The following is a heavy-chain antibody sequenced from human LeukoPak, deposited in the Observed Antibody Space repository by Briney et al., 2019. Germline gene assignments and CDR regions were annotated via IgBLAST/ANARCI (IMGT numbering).Heavy chain of an antibody. CDR1: GGSISSSSYY. CDR3: ARRFKSGGIYYYYYYMDV. J-gene: IGHJ6*03. V-gene: IGHV4-39*01. D-gene: IGHD2-8*02. Sequence: SSETLSLTCTVSGGSISSSSYYWGWIRQPPGKGLEWIGSIYYSGSTYYNPSLKSRVTISVDTSKNQFSLKLSSVTAADTAVYYCARRFKSGGIYYYYYYMDVWGKGTTVTISS. CDR2: IYYSGST.